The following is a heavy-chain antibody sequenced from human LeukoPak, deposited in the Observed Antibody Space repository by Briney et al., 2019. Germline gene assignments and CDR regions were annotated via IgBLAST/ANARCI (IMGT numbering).Heavy chain of an antibody. CDR2: INHSGST. J-gene: IGHJ4*02. CDR3: ARGLTYYYGSGGSRFDY. Sequence: PSETLSLTCAVYGGSFSGYYWSWIRQPPGKGLEWIGEINHSGSTNYNPSLKSRVTISVDTSKNQFSLKLSSVTAADTAVYYCARGLTYYYGSGGSRFDYWGQGTLVTVSS. CDR1: GGSFSGYY. V-gene: IGHV4-34*01. D-gene: IGHD3-10*01.